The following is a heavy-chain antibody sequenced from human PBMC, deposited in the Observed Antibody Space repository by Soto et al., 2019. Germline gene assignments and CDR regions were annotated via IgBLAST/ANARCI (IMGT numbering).Heavy chain of an antibody. D-gene: IGHD3-9*01. Sequence: PSETLSLTRTVSGGSIGTYYWSWIRQPPGEGLEWIGYIYYRGNTDYNPSLKSRVTISLDTPKNQFSLKLSSVTAADTAVYYCARHPGYYDILTGYTTYYFDYWGQGILVTVSS. CDR1: GGSIGTYY. V-gene: IGHV4-59*08. CDR2: IYYRGNT. CDR3: ARHPGYYDILTGYTTYYFDY. J-gene: IGHJ4*02.